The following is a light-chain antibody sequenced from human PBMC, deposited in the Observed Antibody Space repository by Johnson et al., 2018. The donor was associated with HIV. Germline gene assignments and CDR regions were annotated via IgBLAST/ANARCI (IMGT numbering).Light chain of an antibody. Sequence: QSVLTQPPSVSAAPGQKVTISCSGSTSNIGNNYVSWYQQLPGTAPKLLIYYNNKRPSGIPDRFSASKSGTSATLGITGLQTGDEADYFCGTWDSSLSTGVFGTGTEVTVL. CDR2: YNN. J-gene: IGLJ1*01. CDR1: TSNIGNNY. V-gene: IGLV1-51*01. CDR3: GTWDSSLSTGV.